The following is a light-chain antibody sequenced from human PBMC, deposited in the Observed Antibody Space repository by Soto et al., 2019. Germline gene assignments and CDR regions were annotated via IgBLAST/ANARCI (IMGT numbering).Light chain of an antibody. V-gene: IGLV2-14*01. CDR3: CSYTSSTTPL. CDR1: STDIGTYNS. Sequence: QSALTQPASVSGSPGRSITISCTGTSTDIGTYNSVSWYQHHPGKAPKLLIFEVIDRPSGVSDRFSGSKSGNTASLTISGLQAEDEADYYCCSYTSSTTPLFGGGTKLTVL. J-gene: IGLJ2*01. CDR2: EVI.